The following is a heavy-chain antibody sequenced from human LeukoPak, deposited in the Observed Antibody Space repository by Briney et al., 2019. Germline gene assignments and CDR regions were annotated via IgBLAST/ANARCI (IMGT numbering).Heavy chain of an antibody. CDR2: IDPSDSYT. V-gene: IGHV5-10-1*01. D-gene: IGHD3-10*01. CDR1: GYSFTSYW. Sequence: GESLRISCKGSGYSFTSYWISWVRQMPGKGLEWMGMIDPSDSYTNYSPSFQGHVTISADKSISTAYLQWSSLKASDTAMYYCARHLGQGGWLQWFGEQYYYYGMDVWGKGTTVTVSS. J-gene: IGHJ6*04. CDR3: ARHLGQGGWLQWFGEQYYYYGMDV.